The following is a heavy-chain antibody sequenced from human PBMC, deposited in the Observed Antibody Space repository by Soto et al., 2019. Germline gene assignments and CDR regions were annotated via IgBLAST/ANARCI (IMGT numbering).Heavy chain of an antibody. CDR2: IIPIFGTA. V-gene: IGHV1-69*13. J-gene: IGHJ4*02. D-gene: IGHD3-22*01. Sequence: SVKVSCKASGGTFSSYAISWVRQAPGQGLEWMGGIIPIFGTANYAQKFQGRVTITADESTSTAYMELSSLRSEDTAVYYCASQYYDSSGYYYYFDYWGQGTLVTVSS. CDR3: ASQYYDSSGYYYYFDY. CDR1: GGTFSSYA.